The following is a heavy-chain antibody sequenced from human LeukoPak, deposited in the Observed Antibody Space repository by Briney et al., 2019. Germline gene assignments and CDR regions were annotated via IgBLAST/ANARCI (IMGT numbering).Heavy chain of an antibody. Sequence: PSETLSLTCTVSGGSISSSSYYWGWIRQPPGKGLEWIGSIYYSGSTYYNPSLKSRVTISVDTSKNQFSLKLSSVTAADTAVYYCARVRGLVDLWGQGTLVTVSS. CDR1: GGSISSSSYY. D-gene: IGHD3-10*01. CDR2: IYYSGST. J-gene: IGHJ5*02. V-gene: IGHV4-39*07. CDR3: ARVRGLVDL.